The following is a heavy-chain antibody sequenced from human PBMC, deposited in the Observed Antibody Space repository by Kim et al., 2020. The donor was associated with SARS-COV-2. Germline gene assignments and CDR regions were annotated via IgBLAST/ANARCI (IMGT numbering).Heavy chain of an antibody. Sequence: GGSLRLSCVASGFGFSVYNLNWVRRAPGKGLEWVSYISSSSSTIYYGDSVEGRFAVSRDNARNSLFLQMDNLREEDTALYYCAREADVAARPDEDNDSFDVWGRGTMVIVSS. CDR3: AREADVAARPDEDNDSFDV. CDR2: ISSSSSTI. V-gene: IGHV3-48*02. CDR1: GFGFSVYN. J-gene: IGHJ3*01. D-gene: IGHD6-6*01.